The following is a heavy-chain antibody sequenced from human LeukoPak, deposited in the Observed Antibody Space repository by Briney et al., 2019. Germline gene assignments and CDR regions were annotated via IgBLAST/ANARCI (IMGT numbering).Heavy chain of an antibody. CDR1: GYTFTGYY. Sequence: ASVKVSCKASGYTFTGYYLQWVRQAPGQGLEWMGWIDPNKGDTKCTQKFQGRVSMTRDASFSTAYMELSRLTSDDTAVYYCARDRSITEKYSGRYFHDYWGQGSLVTVSS. J-gene: IGHJ4*02. CDR3: ARDRSITEKYSGRYFHDY. V-gene: IGHV1-2*02. CDR2: IDPNKGDT. D-gene: IGHD1-26*01.